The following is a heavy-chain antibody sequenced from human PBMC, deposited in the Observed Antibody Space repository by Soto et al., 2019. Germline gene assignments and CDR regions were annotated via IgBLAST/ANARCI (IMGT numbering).Heavy chain of an antibody. Sequence: GGSLRLSCSASGFTFSTSPMHWVRQAPGKGLEYVSAISPTGGTTYYADSLKGRFTTSRDNSKSTLYLHMSSLRTEDTAVYYCGRKEVSGPIDYWGQGTLVTAPQ. CDR2: ISPTGGTT. CDR1: GFTFSTSP. J-gene: IGHJ4*02. V-gene: IGHV3-64D*06. CDR3: GRKEVSGPIDY.